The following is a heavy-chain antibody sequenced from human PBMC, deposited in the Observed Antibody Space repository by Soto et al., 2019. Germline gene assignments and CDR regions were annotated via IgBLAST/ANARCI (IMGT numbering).Heavy chain of an antibody. CDR3: ARGPLVVLNYFES. CDR1: GGTFRNYP. CDR2: IFPLTDIP. J-gene: IGHJ4*02. V-gene: IGHV1-69*02. Sequence: QVQLVQSGTEVKKPGSSVKVSCKASGGTFRNYPINWVRQAPGQGLEWMGSIFPLTDIPDYAQNFQARLTISAEKSTRTAYMELSSLTSDETAMYFCARGPLVVLNYFESWGQGTLVTVSS.